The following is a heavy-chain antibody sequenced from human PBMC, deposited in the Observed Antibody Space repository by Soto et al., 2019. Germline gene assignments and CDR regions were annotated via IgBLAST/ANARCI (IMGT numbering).Heavy chain of an antibody. Sequence: GGSLRLSCTASGFTFGDYAMSWFRQAPGKGLEWVGFIRSKAYGGTTEYAASVKGRFTISRDDSKSIAYLQMNSLKTEDTAVYYCTRQNIVATMTFDYWGQGTLVTVSS. J-gene: IGHJ4*02. CDR1: GFTFGDYA. V-gene: IGHV3-49*03. CDR3: TRQNIVATMTFDY. CDR2: IRSKAYGGTT. D-gene: IGHD5-12*01.